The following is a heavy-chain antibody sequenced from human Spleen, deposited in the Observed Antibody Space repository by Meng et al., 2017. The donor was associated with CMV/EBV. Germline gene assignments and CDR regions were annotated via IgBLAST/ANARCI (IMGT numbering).Heavy chain of an antibody. CDR2: IYYSGST. D-gene: IGHD4-11*01. J-gene: IGHJ4*02. CDR3: ARGRSNYGGGNFDY. V-gene: IGHV4-39*07. Sequence: SETLSLTCSVSGDSISSSSYYWGWIRQPPGKGLEWIGSIYYSGSTYYNPSLKSRVTISVDTSKNQFSLKLSSVTAADTAVYYCARGRSNYGGGNFDYWGQGTLVTVSS. CDR1: GDSISSSSYY.